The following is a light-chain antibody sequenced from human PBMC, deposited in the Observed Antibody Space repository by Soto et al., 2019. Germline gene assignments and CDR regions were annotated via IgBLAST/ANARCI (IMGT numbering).Light chain of an antibody. V-gene: IGKV3-20*01. Sequence: EIVLTQSPGTLSSSPGERATLSCRASQSVSSSYLAWYQKKPGQAPRLLIYGASSRATGIPDRFSGSGSGTDFTLTISRLEPEDFAVYYCQQYGSSPWTFGQGTKVEIK. CDR3: QQYGSSPWT. CDR2: GAS. CDR1: QSVSSSY. J-gene: IGKJ1*01.